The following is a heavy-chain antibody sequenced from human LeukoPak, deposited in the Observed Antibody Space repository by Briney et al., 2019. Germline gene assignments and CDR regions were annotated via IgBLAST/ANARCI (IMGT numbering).Heavy chain of an antibody. CDR1: GYTFTSYD. CDR2: MNPNSGNT. J-gene: IGHJ4*02. D-gene: IGHD2-15*01. V-gene: IGHV1-8*01. Sequence: ASVKVSCKASGYTFTSYDINWVRQATGQGLEWMGWMNPNSGNTGYAQKFQGRVTINRNTSISTAYMELGSLRSEDTAVYYCGRGYCSGGSCLKIDYWGQGTLVTVSS. CDR3: GRGYCSGGSCLKIDY.